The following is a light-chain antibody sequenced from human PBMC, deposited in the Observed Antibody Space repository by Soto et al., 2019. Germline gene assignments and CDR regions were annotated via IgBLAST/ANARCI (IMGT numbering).Light chain of an antibody. CDR3: SSYTSTTTVV. Sequence: QSALTQPSSVSGSPGQSITISCTGTTSDVGGYNYVSWYKQYPGKAPKLMIYDVNNRPSGVSNRFSGSKSGNTASLTISGLQAEDEADYYCSSYTSTTTVVFGGGTKLTVL. CDR1: TSDVGGYNY. V-gene: IGLV2-14*01. CDR2: DVN. J-gene: IGLJ3*02.